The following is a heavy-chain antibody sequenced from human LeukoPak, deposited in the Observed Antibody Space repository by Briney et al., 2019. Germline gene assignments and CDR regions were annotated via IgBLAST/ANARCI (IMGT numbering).Heavy chain of an antibody. Sequence: GGSLRLSCAASGFTFSSYSRNWVRQPPGKGLEWVSSISSSSSYIYYADSVKGRFTISRDNAKNSLYLQMNSLRAEDTAVYYCARVRWQLVDPYYFDYWGQGTLVTVSS. D-gene: IGHD6-6*01. CDR3: ARVRWQLVDPYYFDY. V-gene: IGHV3-21*01. CDR1: GFTFSSYS. J-gene: IGHJ4*02. CDR2: ISSSSSYI.